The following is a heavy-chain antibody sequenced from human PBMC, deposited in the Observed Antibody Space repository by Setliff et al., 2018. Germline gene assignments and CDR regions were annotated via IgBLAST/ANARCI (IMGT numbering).Heavy chain of an antibody. D-gene: IGHD3-16*02. J-gene: IGHJ3*02. V-gene: IGHV4-34*01. CDR3: ARTMITFGGVIVHAFDI. CDR1: GGSFSGYY. Sequence: SETLSLTCAVYGGSFSGYYWSWIRQPPGKGLEWIGEINHSGSTNYNPSLKSRVTISVDTSKNQFPLKLSSVTAADTAVYYCARTMITFGGVIVHAFDIWGQGTMVTVSS. CDR2: INHSGST.